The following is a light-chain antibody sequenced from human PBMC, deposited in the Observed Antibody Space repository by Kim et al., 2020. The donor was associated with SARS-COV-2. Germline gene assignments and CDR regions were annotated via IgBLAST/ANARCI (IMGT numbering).Light chain of an antibody. CDR2: VEGGGTY. CDR1: SGHDNFI. J-gene: IGLJ2*01. Sequence: QLVLTQSSSASASLGSAVKLTCTLSSGHDNFIVAWHQQQPGKAPRYLMKVEGGGTYNKGSGVPDRFSGSSSGADRYLIISNLQSEDEANYYCATWDRIVVFGGGTQLTVL. CDR3: ATWDRIVV. V-gene: IGLV4-60*03.